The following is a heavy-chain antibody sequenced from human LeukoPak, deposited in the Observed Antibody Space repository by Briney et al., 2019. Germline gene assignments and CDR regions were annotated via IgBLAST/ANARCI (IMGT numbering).Heavy chain of an antibody. CDR3: ARLGGSRSGRICYSFFDY. V-gene: IGHV4-39*01. J-gene: IGHJ4*02. CDR2: IYYSGST. Sequence: SETLSLTCTVSGGSISSSSYYWGWIRQPPGKGLEWIGSIYYSGSTYYNPSLKSRVTISVDTSKNQFSLKLSSVTAADTAVYYCARLGGSRSGRICYSFFDYWRQGTLVTVSS. CDR1: GGSISSSSYY. D-gene: IGHD2-15*01.